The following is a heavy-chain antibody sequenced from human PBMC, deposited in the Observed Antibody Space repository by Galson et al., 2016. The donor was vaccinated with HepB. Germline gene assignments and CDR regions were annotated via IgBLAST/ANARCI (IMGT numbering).Heavy chain of an antibody. V-gene: IGHV3-7*01. CDR1: GPILTNYW. Sequence: SLRLSCAVSGPILTNYWMTWVRQAPGNGLDWVAIIKEDGREKFHVRSVKGRFTSSRDNPKNSVYLQMTSLRAEDTALYYCARVFGADYGGIWYSDLWGRGTLVTVSS. J-gene: IGHJ2*01. CDR2: IKEDGREK. CDR3: ARVFGADYGGIWYSDL. D-gene: IGHD4-23*01.